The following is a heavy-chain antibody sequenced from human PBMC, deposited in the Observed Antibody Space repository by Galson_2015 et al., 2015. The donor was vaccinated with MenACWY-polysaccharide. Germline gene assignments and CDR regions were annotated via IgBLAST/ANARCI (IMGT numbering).Heavy chain of an antibody. CDR3: ASQTWTGYFDY. Sequence: SLRLSCAASGFTFSNYWMSWVRQAPGKGLEWVANIKQDGSEKYYVDSVKGQFTISRDNAKNSLYLQMNSLRTEDTAMYYCASQTWTGYFDYWGQGILVTVSS. CDR2: IKQDGSEK. V-gene: IGHV3-7*03. CDR1: GFTFSNYW. D-gene: IGHD3-10*01. J-gene: IGHJ4*02.